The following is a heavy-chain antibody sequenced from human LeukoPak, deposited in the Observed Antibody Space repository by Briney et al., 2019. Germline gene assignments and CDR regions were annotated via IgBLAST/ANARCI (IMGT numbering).Heavy chain of an antibody. CDR2: ISGSGGST. D-gene: IGHD3-22*01. CDR1: GFTFSSYA. J-gene: IGHJ4*02. V-gene: IGHV3-23*01. Sequence: PGGSLRLSCAASGFTFSSYAMSWVRQAPGKGLEWVSAISGSGGSTYYADSVKGRFTISRDNSKNTLYLQMNSLRAEDTAVYYCAKGPYDSSGYYLPFDYWGQGTLVTVSS. CDR3: AKGPYDSSGYYLPFDY.